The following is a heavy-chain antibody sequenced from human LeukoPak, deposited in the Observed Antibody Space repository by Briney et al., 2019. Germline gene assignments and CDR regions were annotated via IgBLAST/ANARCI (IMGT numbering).Heavy chain of an antibody. CDR1: GGTFSSYA. Sequence: GSSVTVSCKASGGTFSSYAISWVRQAPGQGLEWMGGIIPIFGTANYAQKFQGRVTITADKSTSTAYMELSSLRSEDTAVYYCVRGPGDILTGPILGAFDIWGQGTMVTVSS. J-gene: IGHJ3*02. CDR3: VRGPGDILTGPILGAFDI. V-gene: IGHV1-69*06. D-gene: IGHD3-9*01. CDR2: IIPIFGTA.